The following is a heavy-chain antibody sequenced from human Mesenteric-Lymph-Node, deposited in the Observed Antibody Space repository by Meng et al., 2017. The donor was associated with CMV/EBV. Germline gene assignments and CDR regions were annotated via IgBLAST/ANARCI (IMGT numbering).Heavy chain of an antibody. J-gene: IGHJ5*02. CDR2: INPSGGST. CDR3: ARGSDYGGNYYEWFDP. CDR1: GYSFTSYY. Sequence: ASVKVSCKASGYSFTSYYMHWVRQAPGQGLEWMGIINPSGGSTSYAQKFQGRVTMTRDTSTSTVYMELSSLRSEDTAVYYCARGSDYGGNYYEWFDPWGQGTLVTVSS. V-gene: IGHV1-46*01. D-gene: IGHD4/OR15-4a*01.